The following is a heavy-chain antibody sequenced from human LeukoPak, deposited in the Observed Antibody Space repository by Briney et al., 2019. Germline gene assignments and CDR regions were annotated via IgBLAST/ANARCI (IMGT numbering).Heavy chain of an antibody. Sequence: GGSLRLSCAASGFTVSSNYMSWVRQAPGKGLEWVSVIYSGGSTYYADSVKGRFTISRDNSKNTLYLQMNSLRAEDTAVYYCARDATYYYDSSGYYLSYWGQGTLVTVSS. V-gene: IGHV3-66*01. CDR3: ARDATYYYDSSGYYLSY. D-gene: IGHD3-22*01. J-gene: IGHJ4*02. CDR1: GFTVSSNY. CDR2: IYSGGST.